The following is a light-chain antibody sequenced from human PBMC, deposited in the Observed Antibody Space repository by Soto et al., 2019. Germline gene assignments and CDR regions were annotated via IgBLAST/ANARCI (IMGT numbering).Light chain of an antibody. V-gene: IGKV1-5*01. CDR2: DAS. Sequence: DIQLTQSPSTLSASVGDRVTITCRASQSVTDWLAWYQQKPGKAPKLLIYDASSLESGVPSRFSGSGSGTEFSLIISSLQPDDFATYYCQQYYRSCTFGQGTKVEI. CDR1: QSVTDW. CDR3: QQYYRSCT. J-gene: IGKJ2*02.